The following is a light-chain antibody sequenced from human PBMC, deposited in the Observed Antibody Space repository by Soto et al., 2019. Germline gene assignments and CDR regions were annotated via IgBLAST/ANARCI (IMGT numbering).Light chain of an antibody. J-gene: IGLJ1*01. Sequence: QSALTHPSSVSGSPGQSITISCTGTSSDVGDNNYVSWYQQHPGKAPKLMIYEVSNRPSGVSHRFSGSKSGNTASLTISGLQAEDEADYYCNSYTSSNSYVFGTGTKVTVL. V-gene: IGLV2-14*01. CDR1: SSDVGDNNY. CDR2: EVS. CDR3: NSYTSSNSYV.